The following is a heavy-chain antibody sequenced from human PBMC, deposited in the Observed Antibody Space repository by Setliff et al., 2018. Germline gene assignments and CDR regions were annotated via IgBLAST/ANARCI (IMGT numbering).Heavy chain of an antibody. CDR3: ARVYSGYDPNHYFDY. V-gene: IGHV3-48*01. D-gene: IGHD5-12*01. CDR1: GFTFSSYS. Sequence: GGSLRLSCAASGFTFSSYSMNWVRQAPGKGLEWVSYISSSSSTTYYADSVKGRFTISRDNAKNSLYLQMNSLRAEDTAVYYCARVYSGYDPNHYFDYWGQGTPVTV. CDR2: ISSSSSTT. J-gene: IGHJ4*02.